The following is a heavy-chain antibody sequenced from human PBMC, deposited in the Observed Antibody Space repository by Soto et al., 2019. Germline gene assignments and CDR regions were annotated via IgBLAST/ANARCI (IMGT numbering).Heavy chain of an antibody. CDR1: GYSFATYW. V-gene: IGHV5-51*01. CDR2: IYPGDSDT. J-gene: IGHJ6*02. Sequence: GESLKISCKGSGYSFATYWIGWVRQMPGKGLELMGIIYPGDSDTRYSPSFQGQVTISADKSISTAYLQWNSLEASDTAIYYCARTSAAGKYYYGMDVWGQGTTVTVSS. CDR3: ARTSAAGKYYYGMDV. D-gene: IGHD6-13*01.